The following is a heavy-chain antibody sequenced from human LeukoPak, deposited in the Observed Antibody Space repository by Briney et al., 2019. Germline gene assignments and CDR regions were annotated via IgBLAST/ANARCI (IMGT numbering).Heavy chain of an antibody. CDR1: GGSFSGYY. V-gene: IGHV4-34*01. Sequence: SETLSLTCAVYGGSFSGYYWSWIRQPPGKGLEWIGEINHSGSTNYNPSLKSRVNISVDTSKNQFSLKLSSVTAADTAVYYCTRGSIAYYYMDVWGKGTTVTISS. CDR3: TRGSIAYYYMDV. J-gene: IGHJ6*03. CDR2: INHSGST. D-gene: IGHD3-22*01.